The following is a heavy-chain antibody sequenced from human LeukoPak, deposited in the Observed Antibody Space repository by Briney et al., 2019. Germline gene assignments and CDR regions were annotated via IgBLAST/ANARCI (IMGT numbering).Heavy chain of an antibody. Sequence: PGGSLRLSCAASGFTFSSYAMSWVRQAPGKGLEWVSVIYSGGSTYYADSVKGRFTISRDNSKNTLYLQMNSLRAEDTAVYYCARARQYYDFWSGYYPQYYYYYGMDVWGQGTTVTVSS. CDR1: GFTFSSYA. J-gene: IGHJ6*02. CDR2: IYSGGST. D-gene: IGHD3-3*01. V-gene: IGHV3-53*01. CDR3: ARARQYYDFWSGYYPQYYYYYGMDV.